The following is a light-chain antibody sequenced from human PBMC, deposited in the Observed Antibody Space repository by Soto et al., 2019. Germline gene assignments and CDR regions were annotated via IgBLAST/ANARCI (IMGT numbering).Light chain of an antibody. J-gene: IGKJ1*01. Sequence: EIQMTQSPSSLSASVGDRVTITCRASQSISADLNWYQQKPGKGPQLLIYGVSRLQSGVPSRYSGSGSGTDFTLNISSLQPEDFATYHCQQSHSTPRTFGQGTKMEMK. CDR2: GVS. V-gene: IGKV1-39*01. CDR3: QQSHSTPRT. CDR1: QSISAD.